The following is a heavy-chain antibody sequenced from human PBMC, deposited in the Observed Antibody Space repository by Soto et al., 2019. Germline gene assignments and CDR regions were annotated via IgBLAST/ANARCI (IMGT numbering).Heavy chain of an antibody. CDR2: IIPIFGTA. J-gene: IGHJ4*02. V-gene: IGHV1-69*13. D-gene: IGHD4-17*01. CDR3: ARDDYGGNSGVFDY. Sequence: PVKVSCKASGGTFSSYAISWVRQAPGQGLEWMGGIIPIFGTANYAQKFQGRVTITADESTSTAYMELSSLRSEDTAVYYCARDDYGGNSGVFDYWGQGTLVTVSS. CDR1: GGTFSSYA.